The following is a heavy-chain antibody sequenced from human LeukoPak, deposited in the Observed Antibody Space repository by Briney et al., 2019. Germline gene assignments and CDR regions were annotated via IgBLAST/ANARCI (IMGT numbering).Heavy chain of an antibody. D-gene: IGHD2-15*01. Sequence: SETLSLTCTVSGGSISSYYWSWIRQPPGKGLEWIGYIYYSGSTNYNPSLKSRVTISVDTSKNQFSLKLSSVTAADTAVYHCARDLVGISSQYGMDVWGQGTTVTVSS. J-gene: IGHJ6*02. CDR3: ARDLVGISSQYGMDV. CDR1: GGSISSYY. V-gene: IGHV4-59*01. CDR2: IYYSGST.